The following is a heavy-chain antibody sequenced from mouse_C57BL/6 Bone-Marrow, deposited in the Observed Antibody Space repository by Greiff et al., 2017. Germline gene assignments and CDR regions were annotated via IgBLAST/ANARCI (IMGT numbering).Heavy chain of an antibody. CDR3: SRQVTTVLATKYFDV. CDR1: GFTFSSYT. Sequence: EVQLVESGGGLVKPGGSLKLSCAASGFTFSSYTMSWVRQTPEKRLQWVAAISGGGGNTYYPVSVKGRFTISRDNDKNILYLQMSSLRSEDTALYYCSRQVTTVLATKYFDVWGTGTTVTVSS. D-gene: IGHD1-1*01. J-gene: IGHJ1*03. CDR2: ISGGGGNT. V-gene: IGHV5-9*01.